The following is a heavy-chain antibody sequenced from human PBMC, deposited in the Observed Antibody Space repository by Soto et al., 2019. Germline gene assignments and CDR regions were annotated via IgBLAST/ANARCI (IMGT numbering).Heavy chain of an antibody. CDR3: ARDGPSRSRYYFDY. Sequence: ESGGGLVQPGGSLRLSCAASGFTVSSNYMNWVRQAPGKGLEWVSIIYGAASTYYADSVKRRFTISRDNSKNTLYLQMNSLRAEDTAVYYCARDGPSRSRYYFDYWGQGTLVTVSS. CDR2: IYGAAST. D-gene: IGHD6-13*01. V-gene: IGHV3-66*01. CDR1: GFTVSSNY. J-gene: IGHJ4*02.